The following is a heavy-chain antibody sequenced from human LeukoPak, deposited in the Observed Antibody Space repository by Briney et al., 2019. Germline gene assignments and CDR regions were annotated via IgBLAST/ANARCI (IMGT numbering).Heavy chain of an antibody. CDR3: ARGPVPGSSYYDSSGYSHFDY. Sequence: SETLSLTCTVSGGSISSGDYYWSWIRQPPGTGLEWIGYIYYSGSTYYNPSLKSRVTISVDTSKNQFSLKLSSVTAADTAVYYCARGPVPGSSYYDSSGYSHFDYWGQGTLVTVSS. V-gene: IGHV4-30-4*02. J-gene: IGHJ4*02. D-gene: IGHD3-22*01. CDR1: GGSISSGDYY. CDR2: IYYSGST.